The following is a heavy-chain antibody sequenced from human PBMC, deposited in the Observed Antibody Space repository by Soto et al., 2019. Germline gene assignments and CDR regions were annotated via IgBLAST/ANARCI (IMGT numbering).Heavy chain of an antibody. CDR3: ARDRLRYCSGGSCYVDY. CDR2: ISAYNGNT. Sequence: QVQLVQSGAEVKKHGASVKVSCKASGYTFTSYGISWVREAPGQGLEWMGWISAYNGNTNYAQKLQGRVTMTTDTSTSTAYMELRSLRSDDTAVYYCARDRLRYCSGGSCYVDYWGQGTLVTVSS. V-gene: IGHV1-18*01. CDR1: GYTFTSYG. J-gene: IGHJ4*02. D-gene: IGHD2-15*01.